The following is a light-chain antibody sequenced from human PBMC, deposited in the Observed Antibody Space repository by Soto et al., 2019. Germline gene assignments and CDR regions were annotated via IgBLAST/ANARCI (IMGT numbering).Light chain of an antibody. Sequence: QSALTQPASVSGSPGQSITISCTGTSSDVGAYNYVSWYQQHPGKAPKLIISEVSNRPSGVSNRFSGSKSGNTASLTISGLQAEDEDAYYCSSYTSSSTVVFGGGTKLTVL. CDR3: SSYTSSSTVV. CDR1: SSDVGAYNY. J-gene: IGLJ2*01. CDR2: EVS. V-gene: IGLV2-14*01.